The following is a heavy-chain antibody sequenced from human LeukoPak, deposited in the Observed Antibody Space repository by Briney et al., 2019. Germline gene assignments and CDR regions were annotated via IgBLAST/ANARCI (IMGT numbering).Heavy chain of an antibody. CDR2: INPNSGGT. CDR1: EYTFTGYY. V-gene: IGHV1-2*02. Sequence: GASVKVSCKASEYTFTGYYMHWVRQAPGQGLEWMGWINPNSGGTNCAQKFQGRVTMTRDTSISTAYMELSRLRSDDTAVYYCARDIVVVTALHQNWFDPWGQGTLVTVSS. D-gene: IGHD2-21*02. J-gene: IGHJ5*02. CDR3: ARDIVVVTALHQNWFDP.